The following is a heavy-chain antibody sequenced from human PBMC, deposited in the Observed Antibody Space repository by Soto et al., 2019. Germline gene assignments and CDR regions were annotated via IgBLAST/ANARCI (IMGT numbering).Heavy chain of an antibody. Sequence: QVQLVQSGAEVKKPGSSVKVSCKASGGTFSSYAISWVRQAPGQGLEWMGGIIPIFGTANYAQKFQGRVTITADESTSTAYMELSSLRSEDTAVYYCARLTWVTMIVVVKSYWYFDLWGRGTLVTVSS. V-gene: IGHV1-69*01. CDR1: GGTFSSYA. CDR2: IIPIFGTA. CDR3: ARLTWVTMIVVVKSYWYFDL. J-gene: IGHJ2*01. D-gene: IGHD3-22*01.